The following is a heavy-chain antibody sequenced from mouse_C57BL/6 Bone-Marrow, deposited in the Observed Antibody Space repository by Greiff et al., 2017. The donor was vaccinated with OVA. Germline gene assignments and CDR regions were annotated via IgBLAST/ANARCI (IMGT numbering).Heavy chain of an antibody. CDR1: GYTFTDYY. J-gene: IGHJ4*01. D-gene: IGHD1-1*01. Sequence: VQLQQSGPELVKPGASVKISCKASGYTFTDYYMNWVKQSHGKSLEWIGDINPNNGGTSYNQKFKGKATLTVDKSSSTAYMELRSLTSEDSAVYYCARSHTTVVATRAMDYWGQGTSVTVSS. CDR3: ARSHTTVVATRAMDY. V-gene: IGHV1-26*01. CDR2: INPNNGGT.